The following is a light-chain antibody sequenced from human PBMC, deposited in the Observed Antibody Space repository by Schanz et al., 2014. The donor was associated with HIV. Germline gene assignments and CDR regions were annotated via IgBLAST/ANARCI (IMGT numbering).Light chain of an antibody. CDR3: QVWDSGSYV. CDR1: NIGSKR. V-gene: IGLV3-21*04. CDR2: NEN. J-gene: IGLJ1*01. Sequence: SYELTQPPSVSLAPGKTATITCGGANIGSKRVNWYRQKPGQAPVVVIYNENDRPSGIPERLSGSKSGSTATLTVSRVEAGDEADYYCQVWDSGSYVFGPGTKLTVL.